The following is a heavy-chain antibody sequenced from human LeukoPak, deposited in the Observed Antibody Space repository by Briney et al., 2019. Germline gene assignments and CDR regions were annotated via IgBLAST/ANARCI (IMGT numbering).Heavy chain of an antibody. CDR1: GFTFGSHA. D-gene: IGHD6-13*01. CDR3: AKKREGMAAANWFDP. J-gene: IGHJ5*02. CDR2: ISQSGDVT. V-gene: IGHV3-23*01. Sequence: QPGGSLRLSCEASGFTFGSHAMSWVRQGPGKGLEWVSVISQSGDVTYYADSVKGRFTISRDNSKSTLYLQVSSLRAEDTAVYYCAKKREGMAAANWFDPWGQGTLVTVSS.